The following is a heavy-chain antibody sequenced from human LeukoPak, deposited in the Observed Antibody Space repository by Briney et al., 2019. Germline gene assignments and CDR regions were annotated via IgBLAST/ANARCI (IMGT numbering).Heavy chain of an antibody. J-gene: IGHJ4*01. CDR1: GGSFGGYY. CDR3: ARGIDKYKQGH. V-gene: IGHV4-34*01. D-gene: IGHD1-1*01. CDR2: IHPTGSP. Sequence: TSETLSLTCAVYGGSFGGYYWNWICQSPGKGLEWIGEIHPTGSPYYNPSLKGRVTISVDTSKNQFSLTLTSVTAADTAVYYCARGIDKYKQGHWGHGTLVTVAS.